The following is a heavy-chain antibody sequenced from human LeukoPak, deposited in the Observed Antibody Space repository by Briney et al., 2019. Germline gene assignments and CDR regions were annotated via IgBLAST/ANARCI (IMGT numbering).Heavy chain of an antibody. J-gene: IGHJ4*02. CDR3: ARDRTRSAY. CDR2: IKPDGSEK. Sequence: AGSLRLSCAASGCTFSTYWRTWVRQAPGKGLEWVANIKPDGSEKYNVDSVKGRFTISRDNAKNSLYLQMNSLTAEDTAVYYCARDRTRSAYWGQGTLVIVSS. D-gene: IGHD1-14*01. V-gene: IGHV3-7*01. CDR1: GCTFSTYW.